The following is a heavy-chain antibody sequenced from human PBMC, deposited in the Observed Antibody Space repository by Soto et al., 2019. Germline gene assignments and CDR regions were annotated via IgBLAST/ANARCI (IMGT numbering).Heavy chain of an antibody. V-gene: IGHV1-3*01. CDR3: ARDAVSLPCDP. J-gene: IGHJ5*02. Sequence: QVQLVQSGAEVKKPGASVKVSCKASGYTFTSFAMHWVRQAPGQRLEWMGWVNAGNGNTKYSQKFQGRVTITRDTSASTAYMAMSSLRSEDTAVYYCARDAVSLPCDPWGQGTMVTVSS. CDR2: VNAGNGNT. CDR1: GYTFTSFA.